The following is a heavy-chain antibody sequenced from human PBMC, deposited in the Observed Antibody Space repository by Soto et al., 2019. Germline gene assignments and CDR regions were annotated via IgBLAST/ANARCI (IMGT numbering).Heavy chain of an antibody. Sequence: PGESLKISCKGSGYSFTIYWITWVRQMPGKGLEWVGRIDPSDSYTNYSPSFRGHVTISADMSISTAYLQWSSLKASDTAMYYCARSSPGITTDSFDIWGQGTMVTVSS. J-gene: IGHJ3*02. CDR1: GYSFTIYW. CDR2: IDPSDSYT. CDR3: ARSSPGITTDSFDI. V-gene: IGHV5-10-1*01. D-gene: IGHD3-10*01.